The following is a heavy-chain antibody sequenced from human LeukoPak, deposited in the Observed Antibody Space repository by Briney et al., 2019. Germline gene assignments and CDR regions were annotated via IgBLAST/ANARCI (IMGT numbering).Heavy chain of an antibody. CDR1: GGSFSGYY. Sequence: SETLSLTCAVYGGSFSGYYWSWIRQPPGKGLEWIGEINHSGSTNYNPSLKSRVTISVDTSKNQFSLKLSSVTAADTAVYYCARSGKIIVGATNDWFDPWGQGTLVTVSS. CDR3: ARSGKIIVGATNDWFDP. J-gene: IGHJ5*02. D-gene: IGHD1-26*01. V-gene: IGHV4-34*01. CDR2: INHSGST.